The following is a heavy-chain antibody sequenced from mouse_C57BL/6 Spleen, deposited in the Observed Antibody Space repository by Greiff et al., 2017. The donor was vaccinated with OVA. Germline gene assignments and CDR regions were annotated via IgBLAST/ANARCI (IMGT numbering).Heavy chain of an antibody. Sequence: EVMLVESGGDLVKPGGSLKLSCAASGFTFSSYGMSWVRQTPDKRLEWVATISSGGSYTYYPASVKGRFTISRDNAKNTLYLQMSSLKSEDTAIYYCARQDYDAWFAYWGQGILVTVSA. CDR3: ARQDYDAWFAY. CDR2: ISSGGSYT. CDR1: GFTFSSYG. V-gene: IGHV5-6*01. J-gene: IGHJ3*01. D-gene: IGHD2-4*01.